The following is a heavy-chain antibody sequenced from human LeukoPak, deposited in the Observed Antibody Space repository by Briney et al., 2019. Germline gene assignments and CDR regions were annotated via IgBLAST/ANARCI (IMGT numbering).Heavy chain of an antibody. CDR3: ARDGYNRRIDY. D-gene: IGHD5-24*01. Sequence: SVKASCKASGGTFSSYAISWVRQAPGQGLEWMGRIIPILGIANYAQKFQGRVTITADKSTSTAYMELSSLRSEDTAVYYCARDGYNRRIDYWGQGTLVTVSS. CDR1: GGTFSSYA. CDR2: IIPILGIA. J-gene: IGHJ4*02. V-gene: IGHV1-69*04.